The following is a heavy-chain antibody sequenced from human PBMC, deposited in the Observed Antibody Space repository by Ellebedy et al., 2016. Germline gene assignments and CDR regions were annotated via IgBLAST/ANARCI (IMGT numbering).Heavy chain of an antibody. CDR3: TKRSHFQH. CDR1: GFDFRDYA. CDR2: ITSTGSGT. V-gene: IGHV3-23*01. Sequence: GGSLRLSCAASGFDFRDYAMAWVREAPGKGLEWVAYITSTGSGTNLADSVKGRFIISRDNSKDTLYLQMNNLRAEDTAVYYCTKRSHFQHWGQGTLVIVSS. J-gene: IGHJ1*01.